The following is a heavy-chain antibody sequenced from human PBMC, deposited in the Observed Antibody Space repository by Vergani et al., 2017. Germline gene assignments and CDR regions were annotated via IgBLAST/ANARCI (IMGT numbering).Heavy chain of an antibody. Sequence: QLQLQESGPGLVKPSETLSLTCTVSGGSISSSSYYWGWIRQPPGKGLEWIGSIYYSGSTYYNPSLKSRVTISVDTSKNQFSLKLSSVTAADTAVYYCATSRTSTQLVRGGVLWGQGTLVTVSS. CDR1: GGSISSSSYY. CDR3: ATSRTSTQLVRGGVL. D-gene: IGHD6-13*01. J-gene: IGHJ4*02. CDR2: IYYSGST. V-gene: IGHV4-39*01.